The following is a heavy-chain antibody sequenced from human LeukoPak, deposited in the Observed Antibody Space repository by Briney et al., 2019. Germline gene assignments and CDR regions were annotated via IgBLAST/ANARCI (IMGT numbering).Heavy chain of an antibody. Sequence: PGGSLRLSCAASGFTFSSYAMSWVRQAPGKGLEWVAVISYDGSNKYYADSVKGRFTISRDNSKNTLYLQMNSLRAEDTAVYYCAREIIAMDFDYWGQGTLVTVSS. CDR1: GFTFSSYA. CDR2: ISYDGSNK. V-gene: IGHV3-30*04. CDR3: AREIIAMDFDY. D-gene: IGHD5-18*01. J-gene: IGHJ4*02.